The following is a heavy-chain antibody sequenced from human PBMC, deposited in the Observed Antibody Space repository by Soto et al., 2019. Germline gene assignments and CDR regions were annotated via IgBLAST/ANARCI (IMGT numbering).Heavy chain of an antibody. Sequence: SETLSLTCAVSGGSISSSNWWSWVRQPPGKGLEWIGEIYHSGSTNYNPSLKSRVTISVDESKNQFSLKLSSVTAADTAVYYCARLGYYGSGSYYKASSDWFDPWGQGTLVTVSS. CDR3: ARLGYYGSGSYYKASSDWFDP. J-gene: IGHJ5*02. D-gene: IGHD3-10*01. CDR2: IYHSGST. V-gene: IGHV4-4*02. CDR1: GGSISSSNW.